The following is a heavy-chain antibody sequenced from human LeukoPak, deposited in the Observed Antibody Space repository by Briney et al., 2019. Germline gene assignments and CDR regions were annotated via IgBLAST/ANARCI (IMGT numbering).Heavy chain of an antibody. CDR1: GYTFTGYY. Sequence: GASVKVSCKASGYTFTGYYMHWVRQAPGQGLEWMGWIKPNSGDKKYAQKFQGRVTMTRDTSISTVYMELSRLRFDDTAVYYCVTGRTIFYYYMDVWGKGTTVTISS. V-gene: IGHV1-2*02. CDR2: IKPNSGDK. CDR3: VTGRTIFYYYMDV. J-gene: IGHJ6*03. D-gene: IGHD3-3*02.